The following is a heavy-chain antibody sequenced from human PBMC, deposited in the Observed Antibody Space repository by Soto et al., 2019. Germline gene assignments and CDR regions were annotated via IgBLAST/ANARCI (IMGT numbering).Heavy chain of an antibody. D-gene: IGHD2-15*01. CDR2: INPSGGST. Sequence: ASVKVSCKASGYTFTSYYMHWVRQAPGRGLEWMGIINPSGGSTSYAQKFQGRVTMTRDTSTSTVYMELSSLRSEDTAVYYCARYRDIVVVVAAEYYYYYYGMDVWGQGTTVTVSS. CDR1: GYTFTSYY. V-gene: IGHV1-46*01. J-gene: IGHJ6*02. CDR3: ARYRDIVVVVAAEYYYYYYGMDV.